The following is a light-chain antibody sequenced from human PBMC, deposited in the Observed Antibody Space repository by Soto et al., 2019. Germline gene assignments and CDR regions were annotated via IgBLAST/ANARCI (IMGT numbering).Light chain of an antibody. CDR2: GAF. Sequence: EIVMTQSPATLSVSPGGRATLSCRASQSVDINLAWYQRRPGQSPRLLVYGAFTRATGLPARFSGRGSGTEFTLTISSLQFEDFAVYYCQQRSNWPLTFGGGTKVEIK. J-gene: IGKJ4*01. CDR3: QQRSNWPLT. V-gene: IGKV3-15*01. CDR1: QSVDIN.